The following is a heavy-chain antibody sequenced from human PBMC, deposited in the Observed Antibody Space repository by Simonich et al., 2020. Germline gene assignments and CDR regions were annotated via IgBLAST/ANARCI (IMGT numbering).Heavy chain of an antibody. CDR3: ARDLFEMATIRYYYYGMDV. V-gene: IGHV1-2*06. CDR2: NNPNRGGT. CDR1: GDTFTGFY. J-gene: IGHJ6*02. D-gene: IGHD5-12*01. Sequence: QVQLVQSGAEVKKPGASVKVSCKASGDTFTGFYMHWVSKAPGQGLELLGQNNPNRGGTNNAQKFQGRVTMTRDTFISKAYMGLGRLRSDDTAVYYCARDLFEMATIRYYYYGMDVWGQGTTVTVSS.